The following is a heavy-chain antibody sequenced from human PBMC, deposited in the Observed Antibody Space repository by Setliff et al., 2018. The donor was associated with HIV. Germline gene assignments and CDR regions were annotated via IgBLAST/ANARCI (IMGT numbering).Heavy chain of an antibody. J-gene: IGHJ5*02. Sequence: ASETLSLTCSVSGYSISNGYYWGWMRQPPGKGLEWIGSIFYSGINYYNPSLEGRITLSIDLSKNQFSLKLTSVTAADSALYFCVRQSGSFWYVDPWGQGTQVTVS. V-gene: IGHV4-38-2*02. CDR1: GYSISNGYY. D-gene: IGHD1-26*01. CDR2: IFYSGIN. CDR3: VRQSGSFWYVDP.